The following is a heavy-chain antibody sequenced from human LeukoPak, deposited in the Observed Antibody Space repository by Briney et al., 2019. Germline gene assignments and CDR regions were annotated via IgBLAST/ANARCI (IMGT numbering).Heavy chain of an antibody. J-gene: IGHJ6*03. CDR3: ASVTVTIVRGVIAGPYYYYYMDV. Sequence: ASVKVSCKASGGTFSSYAISWGRQAPGQGLEWRGGIIPIFGTANYAQKFQGRVTITADESTSTAYMELSSLRSEDTAVYYCASVTVTIVRGVIAGPYYYYYMDVWGKGTTVTISS. CDR1: GGTFSSYA. CDR2: IIPIFGTA. V-gene: IGHV1-69*13. D-gene: IGHD3-10*01.